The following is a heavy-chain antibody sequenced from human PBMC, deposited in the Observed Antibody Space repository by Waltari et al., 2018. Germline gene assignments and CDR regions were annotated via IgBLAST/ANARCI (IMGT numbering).Heavy chain of an antibody. CDR2: IYYRGTT. V-gene: IGHV4-39*01. D-gene: IGHD3-3*01. CDR1: GDSINRDNYY. Sequence: QLQLQESGPGLVNPSETLSLTCTVSGDSINRDNYYWAWIRRPPGKGLEWFGSIYYRGTTYYSPSLNSRVTISIDTSRKQFSLKLTSGTAADTATYYCASYDIWNGYYLDWWGQGTLVTVSS. CDR3: ASYDIWNGYYLDW. J-gene: IGHJ4*02.